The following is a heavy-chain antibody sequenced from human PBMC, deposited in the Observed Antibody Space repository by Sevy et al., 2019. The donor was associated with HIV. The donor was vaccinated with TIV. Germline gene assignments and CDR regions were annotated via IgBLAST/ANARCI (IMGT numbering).Heavy chain of an antibody. V-gene: IGHV3-30*18. CDR3: VKAPNDYDNSGWAGLEV. CDR2: ISYDGNLK. Sequence: GGSLRLSCAASGFTFNFYGMHWVRQAPGKGLEWVALISYDGNLKYYADSAKGRFTISRDKSKNTLYLQMNSLRPEETAVYYCVKAPNDYDNSGWAGLEVWGQGTTVTVSS. D-gene: IGHD3-22*01. J-gene: IGHJ6*02. CDR1: GFTFNFYG.